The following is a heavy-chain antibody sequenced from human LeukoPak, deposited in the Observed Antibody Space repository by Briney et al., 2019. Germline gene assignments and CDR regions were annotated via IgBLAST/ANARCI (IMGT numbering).Heavy chain of an antibody. J-gene: IGHJ6*02. V-gene: IGHV3-7*01. CDR1: GFTFSSYW. CDR3: ARDIVVPTSSYYYYYGMDV. Sequence: PGGSQRLSCAASGFTFSSYWMSWVRQAPGKGLEWVANIKQDGSEKYYVDSVKGRFTISRDNAKNSLYLQMNSLRAEDTAVYYCARDIVVPTSSYYYYYGMDVWGQGTTVTVSS. CDR2: IKQDGSEK. D-gene: IGHD2-2*01.